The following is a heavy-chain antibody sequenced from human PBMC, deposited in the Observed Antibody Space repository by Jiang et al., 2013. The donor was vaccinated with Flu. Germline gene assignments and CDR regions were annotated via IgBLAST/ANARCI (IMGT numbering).Heavy chain of an antibody. CDR1: GGSFSGYY. CDR2: INHSGST. CDR3: ARGVEMATIDAFDI. J-gene: IGHJ3*02. D-gene: IGHD5-24*01. Sequence: LLKPSETLSLTCAVYGGSFSGYYWSWIRQPPGKGLEWIGEINHSGSTNYNPSLKSRVTISVDTSKNQFSLKLSSVTAADTAVYYCARGVEMATIDAFDIWGQGDNGHRLF. V-gene: IGHV4-34*01.